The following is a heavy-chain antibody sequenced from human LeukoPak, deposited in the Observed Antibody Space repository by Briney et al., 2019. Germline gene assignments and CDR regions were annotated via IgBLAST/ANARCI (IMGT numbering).Heavy chain of an antibody. V-gene: IGHV3-64*01. CDR3: ARGVAATGY. CDR2: ISSNGGST. D-gene: IGHD2-15*01. CDR1: GFTFSSYS. J-gene: IGHJ4*02. Sequence: PGGSLRLSCAASGFTFSSYSMNWVRQAPGKGLEYVSAISSNGGSTYYANSVKGRFTISRDNSKNTLYLQMGSLRAEDMAVYYCARGVAATGYWGQGTLVTVSS.